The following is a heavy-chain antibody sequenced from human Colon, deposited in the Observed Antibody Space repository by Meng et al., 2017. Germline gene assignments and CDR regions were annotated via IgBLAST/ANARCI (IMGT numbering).Heavy chain of an antibody. CDR2: INHSGST. CDR1: GGSFSGYY. J-gene: IGHJ4*02. V-gene: IGHV4-34*01. Sequence: QVQLQQWGAGLLKPSEPLSITCAVYGGSFSGYYWNWIRQSPGKGLEWIGEINHSGSTNYNPSLKSRVTISVDTSKNQFSLKLSSVTAADTAVYYCARGFWVVREIIITPLDYWGQGSLVTVSS. CDR3: ARGFWVVREIIITPLDY. D-gene: IGHD3-10*01.